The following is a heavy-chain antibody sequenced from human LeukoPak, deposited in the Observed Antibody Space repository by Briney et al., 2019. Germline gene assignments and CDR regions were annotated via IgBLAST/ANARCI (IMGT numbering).Heavy chain of an antibody. CDR1: GFTFSSYW. Sequence: PGGSLRLSCAASGFTFSSYWMHWVRQAPGKGLVWVSRINSDGSSTSYADSVKGRFTISRDNAKNTLYLQMNSLRAEDTAVYYCAKALAGAATAPLDYWGQGTLVTVSS. CDR3: AKALAGAATAPLDY. J-gene: IGHJ4*02. D-gene: IGHD1-26*01. V-gene: IGHV3-74*01. CDR2: INSDGSST.